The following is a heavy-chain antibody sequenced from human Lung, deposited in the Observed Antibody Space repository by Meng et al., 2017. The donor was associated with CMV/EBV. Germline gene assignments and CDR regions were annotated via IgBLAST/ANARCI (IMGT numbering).Heavy chain of an antibody. D-gene: IGHD2-2*01. J-gene: IGHJ4*02. CDR2: IYLDIDST. V-gene: IGHV3-23*03. Sequence: GESLKISCAASGFPFSTFAMGWVRQAPGKGLEWVSLIYLDIDSTDYADSVKGRFTISRDNSKHTLYLPINCLRAEDTAVYFCAKPNWFGQYCSSTSCPFDCWGQGTAVTVSS. CDR1: GFPFSTFA. CDR3: AKPNWFGQYCSSTSCPFDC.